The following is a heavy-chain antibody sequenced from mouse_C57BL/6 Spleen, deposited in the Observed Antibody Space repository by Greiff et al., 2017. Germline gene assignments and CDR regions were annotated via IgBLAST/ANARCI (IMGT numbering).Heavy chain of an antibody. CDR1: GFTFSSYG. Sequence: DVKLVESGGDLVKPGGSLKLSCAASGFTFSSYGMSWVRQTPDQRLEWVANISSGGSYTYYPDSVKGRFTISRDNAKNTLYLQMTSLKSEDTAMYYCARGDYSGSAALDYWGQGTTLTVSS. D-gene: IGHD1-1*01. CDR3: ARGDYSGSAALDY. J-gene: IGHJ2*01. CDR2: ISSGGSYT. V-gene: IGHV5-6*02.